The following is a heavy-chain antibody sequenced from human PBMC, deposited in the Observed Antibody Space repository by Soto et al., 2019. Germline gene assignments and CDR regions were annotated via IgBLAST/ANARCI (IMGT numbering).Heavy chain of an antibody. Sequence: QVQLVQSGAEVKKPGASVKVSCKASGYSFSTYDINWVRQAAGQGLEWMGWVNPKSGNTDYAQRFRCRVTMTSNTSISTAYMELSALTPEDTAVYYCARPYCDSTSCYTAWFDPWGQGTLVTVSS. J-gene: IGHJ5*02. CDR1: GYSFSTYD. D-gene: IGHD2-2*02. V-gene: IGHV1-8*01. CDR2: VNPKSGNT. CDR3: ARPYCDSTSCYTAWFDP.